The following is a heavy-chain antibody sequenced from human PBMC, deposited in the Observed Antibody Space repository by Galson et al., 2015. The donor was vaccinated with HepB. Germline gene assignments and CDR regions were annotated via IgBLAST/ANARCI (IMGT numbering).Heavy chain of an antibody. J-gene: IGHJ6*02. V-gene: IGHV3-48*01. CDR3: ARGSSSSPEWYYGLDV. CDR2: ISSTSTTM. D-gene: IGHD6-6*01. Sequence: SLRLSCAASGFTFSSYGMNWVRQAPGKGLEGVSFISSTSTTMYYADSVKGRFTISRDTVKNSLYLQMNSLRADDTAIYYCARGSSSSPEWYYGLDVWGQGTTVTVSS. CDR1: GFTFSSYG.